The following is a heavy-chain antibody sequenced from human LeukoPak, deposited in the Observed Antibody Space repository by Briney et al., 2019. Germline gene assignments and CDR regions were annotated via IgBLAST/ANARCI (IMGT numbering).Heavy chain of an antibody. CDR2: IRQDGITK. Sequence: PGGSLRLSCVAPGYIFSTHGLRSVRQAPGKGLEWVAFIRQDGITKYYADSVKGRFTISRDNSKNTVYLQMNSLRVEDTAVYYCVKDWSGSGNTCPTDSDYWGQGTLVTVSA. V-gene: IGHV3-30*02. CDR1: GYIFSTHG. J-gene: IGHJ4*02. D-gene: IGHD2-15*01. CDR3: VKDWSGSGNTCPTDSDY.